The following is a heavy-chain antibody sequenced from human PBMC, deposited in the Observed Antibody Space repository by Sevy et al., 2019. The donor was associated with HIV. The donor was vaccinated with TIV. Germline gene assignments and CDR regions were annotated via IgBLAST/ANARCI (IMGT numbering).Heavy chain of an antibody. Sequence: ASVKVSCKASGYTFTSYGISWVRQAPGQGLEWMGWISAYNGNTNYAQKLQGRVTMTTDTSTSTAYMELRGLRSDDTAVYYCARSDFWSGYYTQFWFDPWGQGTLVTVSS. D-gene: IGHD3-3*01. V-gene: IGHV1-18*01. CDR2: ISAYNGNT. CDR3: ARSDFWSGYYTQFWFDP. J-gene: IGHJ5*02. CDR1: GYTFTSYG.